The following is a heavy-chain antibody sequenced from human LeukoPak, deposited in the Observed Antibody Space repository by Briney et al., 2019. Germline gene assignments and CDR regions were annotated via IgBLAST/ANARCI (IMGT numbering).Heavy chain of an antibody. CDR2: IKQDGSEK. V-gene: IGHV3-7*01. J-gene: IGHJ4*02. CDR1: GFTFSDYG. Sequence: GGSLRLSCAASGFTFSDYGMVWVRQAPGKGLEWVANIKQDGSEKYYVDSVKGRFTISRDNAKNSLYLQMNSLRAEDTAVYYCATAYYFDYWGQGTLVTVSS. CDR3: ATAYYFDY.